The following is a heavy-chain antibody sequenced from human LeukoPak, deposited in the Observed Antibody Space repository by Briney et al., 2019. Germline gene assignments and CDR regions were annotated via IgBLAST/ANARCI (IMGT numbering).Heavy chain of an antibody. Sequence: GGSLRLSCAASGFTFSSYAMHWVRQAPGKGLEWVAVISYDGSNKYYADSVKGRFTISGDNSKNTLYLQMNSLRAEDTAVYYCARDYSNYYYYYMDVWGKGTTVTVSS. V-gene: IGHV3-30-3*01. CDR1: GFTFSSYA. CDR2: ISYDGSNK. J-gene: IGHJ6*03. D-gene: IGHD4-11*01. CDR3: ARDYSNYYYYYMDV.